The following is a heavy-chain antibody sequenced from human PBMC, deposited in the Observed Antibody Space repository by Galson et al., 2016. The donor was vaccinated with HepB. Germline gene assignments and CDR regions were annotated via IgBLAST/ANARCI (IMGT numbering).Heavy chain of an antibody. CDR3: VRNLGFGEFDY. D-gene: IGHD3-10*01. CDR1: GYNLASYG. J-gene: IGHJ4*02. V-gene: IGHV1-18*01. CDR2: ITSYNGNT. Sequence: SVKVSCKASGYNLASYGIFWVRQAPGQGLEWMGWITSYNGNTNYAQKFQGRVTMTTDTSTSTTYMELTSLRSDDTAVYYCVRNLGFGEFDYWGQGILVTVSS.